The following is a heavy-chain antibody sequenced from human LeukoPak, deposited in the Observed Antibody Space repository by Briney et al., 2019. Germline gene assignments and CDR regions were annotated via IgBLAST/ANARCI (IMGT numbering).Heavy chain of an antibody. CDR3: VKGGLYGDYYFDY. Sequence: PGGSLRLSCAASGFTFSSYAMSWVRQAPGKGLEWVSGISSSGGSTYYADSVKGRFTISRDNSKYTLYLQMNSLRADDAALYYCVKGGLYGDYYFDYWGQGTLVTVSS. J-gene: IGHJ4*02. D-gene: IGHD4-17*01. CDR2: ISSSGGST. V-gene: IGHV3-23*01. CDR1: GFTFSSYA.